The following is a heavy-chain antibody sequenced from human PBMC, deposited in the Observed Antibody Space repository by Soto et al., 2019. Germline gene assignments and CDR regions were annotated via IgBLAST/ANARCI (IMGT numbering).Heavy chain of an antibody. CDR2: FYYGGST. D-gene: IGHD3-16*01. J-gene: IGHJ4*02. CDR1: GGSISSYY. Sequence: QVQLQESGPGLVKPSETLSLTCTVSGGSISSYYWSWIRQLPGKGLEWIGYFYYGGSTDYNPSLKSRVTISVDTSKNQFSLKPSAVTAADTAVYYCARRYGGNFDYWGQGTLVTVSS. CDR3: ARRYGGNFDY. V-gene: IGHV4-59*01.